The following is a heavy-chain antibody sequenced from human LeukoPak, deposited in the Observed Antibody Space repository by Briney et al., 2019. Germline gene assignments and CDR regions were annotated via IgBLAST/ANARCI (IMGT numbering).Heavy chain of an antibody. CDR3: ARSPMVRSKIEYYFDY. D-gene: IGHD3-10*01. J-gene: IGHJ4*02. V-gene: IGHV3-74*01. Sequence: GGSLRLSCAASGFTFSSYWMHWVRQAPGKGLVWVSRINSDGSSTSYADSVKGRFTISRDNAKNTLYLQMNSLRAEDTAVYYCARSPMVRSKIEYYFDYWGQGTLVTVSS. CDR1: GFTFSSYW. CDR2: INSDGSST.